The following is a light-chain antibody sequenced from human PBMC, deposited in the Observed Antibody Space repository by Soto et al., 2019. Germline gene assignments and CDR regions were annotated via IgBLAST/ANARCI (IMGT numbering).Light chain of an antibody. J-gene: IGLJ1*01. CDR2: DVT. CDR3: SSYVGSNNFV. CDR1: SSDVGRYNY. V-gene: IGLV2-8*01. Sequence: QSGLTQPPSASGSPGQSVTISCTGASSDVGRYNYVSWYQQHPGKAPKLMIYDVTKRPSGVPDRFSGSKSGNTASLTVSGLQAEDEADYYCSSYVGSNNFVFGTGTKLTVL.